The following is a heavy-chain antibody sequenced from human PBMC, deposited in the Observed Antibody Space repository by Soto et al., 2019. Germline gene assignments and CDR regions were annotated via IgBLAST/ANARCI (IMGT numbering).Heavy chain of an antibody. CDR1: GYAFSTYG. V-gene: IGHV1-18*01. Sequence: ASVKVSCKASGYAFSTYGISWVRQAPGQGLEWMGGVSGYTGNRNYAQKFQDRVTMTTDTSTSTAYMELRSLRSDDTAVYFCGRGAAAVWFDPWGQGTLVTVSS. CDR3: GRGAAAVWFDP. D-gene: IGHD6-13*01. CDR2: VSGYTGNR. J-gene: IGHJ5*02.